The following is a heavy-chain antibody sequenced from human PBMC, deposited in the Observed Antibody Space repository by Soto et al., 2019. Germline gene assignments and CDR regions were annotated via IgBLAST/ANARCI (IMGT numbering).Heavy chain of an antibody. V-gene: IGHV1-2*04. CDR2: INPNSGGT. CDR3: ARVTRIAAAGKNYYGMDV. D-gene: IGHD6-13*01. Sequence: ASVKVSCTASGYTFTGYYMHWVRQAPGQGLEWMGWINPNSGGTNYAQKFQGWVTMTRDTSISTAYMELSRLRSDGTAVYYCARVTRIAAAGKNYYGMDVWGQGTTVTVSS. J-gene: IGHJ6*02. CDR1: GYTFTGYY.